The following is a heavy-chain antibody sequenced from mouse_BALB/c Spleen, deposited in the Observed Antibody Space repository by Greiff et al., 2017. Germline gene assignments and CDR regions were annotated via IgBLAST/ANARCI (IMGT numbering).Heavy chain of an antibody. CDR3: ARERGGDY. Sequence: EVHLVESGGGLVQPGGSLRLSCATSGFTFTGYYMSWVRQPPGKALEWLGFIRNKANGYTTEYSASVKGRFTISRDNSQSILYLQMNTLRAEDSATYYCARERGGDYWGQGTSVTVSS. J-gene: IGHJ4*01. V-gene: IGHV7-3*02. CDR1: GFTFTGYY. CDR2: IRNKANGYTT.